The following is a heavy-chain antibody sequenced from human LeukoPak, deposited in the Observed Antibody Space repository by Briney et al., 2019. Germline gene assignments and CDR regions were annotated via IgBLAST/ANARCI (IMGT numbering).Heavy chain of an antibody. V-gene: IGHV4-4*07. D-gene: IGHD3/OR15-3a*01. Sequence: PSETLSLTCTVSGASISSYFWSWIRQPAGKGLELTGRFYNNGSTNYNPSLKSRVTMTLDTSKNQFSLKMRSVTAADTAVYYCARDGYDFWTGYYPNWGQGTLVTVSS. CDR3: ARDGYDFWTGYYPN. CDR1: GASISSYF. CDR2: FYNNGST. J-gene: IGHJ4*02.